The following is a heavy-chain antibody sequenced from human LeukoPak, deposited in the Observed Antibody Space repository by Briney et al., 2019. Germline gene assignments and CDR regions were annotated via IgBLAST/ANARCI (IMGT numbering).Heavy chain of an antibody. CDR2: IHPGDSHT. CDR1: GYAFTKYW. J-gene: IGHJ2*01. D-gene: IGHD2-2*01. V-gene: IGHV5-51*01. CDR3: ARQPGMTAKSWYFDL. Sequence: GESLKISCEGSGYAFTKYWIGWVRQMPGKGLEWMGIIHPGDSHTWYSPSFQGQVTISADKSISMAYLQWSSLKASDTAMYFCARQPGMTAKSWYFDLWGRGTLVTVSS.